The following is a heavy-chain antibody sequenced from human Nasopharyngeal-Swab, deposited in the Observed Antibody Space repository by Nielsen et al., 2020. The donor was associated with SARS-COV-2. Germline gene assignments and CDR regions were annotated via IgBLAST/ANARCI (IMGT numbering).Heavy chain of an antibody. D-gene: IGHD3-3*01. J-gene: IGHJ6*02. Sequence: WIRQPPGKGLEWVSYISSSGSTIYYADSVKGRFTISRDNAKNSLYLQMNSQRAEDTAVYYCARAGNFWSGYYRSYYYGMDVWGQGTTVTVSS. CDR3: ARAGNFWSGYYRSYYYGMDV. CDR2: ISSSGSTI. V-gene: IGHV3-11*01.